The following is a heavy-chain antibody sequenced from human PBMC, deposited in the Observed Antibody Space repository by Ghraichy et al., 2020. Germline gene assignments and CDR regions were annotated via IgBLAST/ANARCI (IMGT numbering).Heavy chain of an antibody. CDR1: GGSFSDYC. J-gene: IGHJ5*02. CDR2: IDRSGAT. V-gene: IGHV4-34*01. Sequence: ESLNISCAVYGGSFSDYCWSWIRQPPGKGLEWIGEIDRSGATNYNPSLKSRVIISVDTSNNQFSLPLSSVPAADTAAYYCARDRETAMDTKGNWFDPWGQGTLVTVSS. CDR3: ARDRETAMDTKGNWFDP. D-gene: IGHD5-18*01.